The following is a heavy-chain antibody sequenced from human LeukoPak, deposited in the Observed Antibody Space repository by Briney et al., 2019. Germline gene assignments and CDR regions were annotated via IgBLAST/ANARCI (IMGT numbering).Heavy chain of an antibody. CDR1: GFTFSSYA. CDR2: ISYDGSNK. V-gene: IGHV3-30-3*01. J-gene: IGHJ6*02. Sequence: AGGSLRLSCAASGFTFSSYAMHWVRQAPGKGLEWVAVISYDGSNKYYADSVKGRFTISRDNSKNTLYLQMNSLRAEDTAVYYCARTCYYGSGRPNNYYYGMDVWGQGTTVTVSS. CDR3: ARTCYYGSGRPNNYYYGMDV. D-gene: IGHD3-10*01.